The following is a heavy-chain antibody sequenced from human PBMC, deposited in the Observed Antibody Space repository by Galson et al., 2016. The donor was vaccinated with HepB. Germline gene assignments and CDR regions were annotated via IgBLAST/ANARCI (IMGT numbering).Heavy chain of an antibody. CDR2: IHWDDDK. CDR1: GFSLSTSGAG. D-gene: IGHD5-18*01. CDR3: AHRLRKTVQLWGNPAFDI. Sequence: PALVKPTQTLTLTCTFSGFSLSTSGAGVGWIRQPPGKALEWLALIHWDDDKRYSPSLKTRLTITKDTSRNQVVLRMTNVDPVETATYYCAHRLRKTVQLWGNPAFDIWGQGIMVTVSS. V-gene: IGHV2-5*02. J-gene: IGHJ3*02.